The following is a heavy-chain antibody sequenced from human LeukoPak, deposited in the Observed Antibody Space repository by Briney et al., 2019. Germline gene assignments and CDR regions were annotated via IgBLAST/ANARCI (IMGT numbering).Heavy chain of an antibody. Sequence: GGSLRLSCAASGFTFSSYWMSWVRQAPGKGLEWVANIKQDGSEKYYVDSVKGRFTISRDNAKNSLYLQMNSLRAEDTAVYYCAREPLDQYGDNAFDIWGQGTMVTVSS. V-gene: IGHV3-7*01. CDR3: AREPLDQYGDNAFDI. CDR1: GFTFSSYW. CDR2: IKQDGSEK. D-gene: IGHD4-17*01. J-gene: IGHJ3*02.